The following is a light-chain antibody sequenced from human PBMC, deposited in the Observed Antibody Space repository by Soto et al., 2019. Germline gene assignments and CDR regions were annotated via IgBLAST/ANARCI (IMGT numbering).Light chain of an antibody. CDR2: GVS. CDR1: RTVSANY. CDR3: QQSYSSPLLT. V-gene: IGKV3-20*01. Sequence: PGERAALSCRASRTVSANYLAWYQQKPGQAPRLLIYGVSSRAAGVPDRFSASGSGTDFTLTISRLEPEDFAVYYCQQSYSSPLLTFGGGSRVEIK. J-gene: IGKJ4*01.